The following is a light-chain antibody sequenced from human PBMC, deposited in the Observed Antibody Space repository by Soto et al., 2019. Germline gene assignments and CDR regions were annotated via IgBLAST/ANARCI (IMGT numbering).Light chain of an antibody. V-gene: IGKV1-39*01. J-gene: IGKJ2*01. CDR1: QSISNY. CDR2: AAS. CDR3: QQNYRTART. Sequence: DIQLTQSPSSLAASVGDRVTITCRASQSISNYLNWYQQKPGKAPKLLIYAASSLHSGVPSRFSGSGSGTDFTLPISSLQPEDFATYYCQQNYRTARTFGQGTKLEIK.